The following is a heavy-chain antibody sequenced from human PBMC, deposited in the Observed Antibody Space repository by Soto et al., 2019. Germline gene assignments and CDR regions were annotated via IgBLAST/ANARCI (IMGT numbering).Heavy chain of an antibody. CDR3: AKDSVEGGDIVVMVYGSNWFDP. CDR1: GFNFRRYG. V-gene: IGHV3-30*18. J-gene: IGHJ5*02. Sequence: QVQLVESGGGVVQPGRSLRLPCAASGFNFRRYGMHWVRQAPGKGLEWVAVISYDGSNKYYADSVKGRFTISRDDSKNTLNLQMNSLRSEDTAMYYCAKDSVEGGDIVVMVYGSNWFDPWGQGTLVTVSS. CDR2: ISYDGSNK. D-gene: IGHD2-8*01.